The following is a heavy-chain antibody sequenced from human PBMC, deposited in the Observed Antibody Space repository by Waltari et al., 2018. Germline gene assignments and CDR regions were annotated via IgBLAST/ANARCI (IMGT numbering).Heavy chain of an antibody. D-gene: IGHD3-16*01. V-gene: IGHV3-23*01. J-gene: IGHJ4*02. CDR3: AKGYYVAAYFDH. Sequence: EVQLLDSGGGLVQPGGSLRLSCAASGFTFSNFAMGWVRQAPGKGLEWVSTINSDGDLTYYADSVKGRFTISRDNSKNTLYLQVSSLRAEDTAVYYCAKGYYVAAYFDHWGQGTLVTVSS. CDR1: GFTFSNFA. CDR2: INSDGDLT.